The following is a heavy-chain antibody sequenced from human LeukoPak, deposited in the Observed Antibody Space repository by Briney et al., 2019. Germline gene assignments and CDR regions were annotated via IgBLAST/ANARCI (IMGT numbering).Heavy chain of an antibody. CDR3: ATDWAWGGFDH. D-gene: IGHD3-16*01. V-gene: IGHV3-7*03. Sequence: PGGSLRLSCVASGFSFDAYWMTWVRKAPGKGLEWVANINKDGSAQYCVDSLRGRFTVSRDNAKNTLYLQMNSVRAEDTAVYYCATDWAWGGFDHWGQGALVTVSS. J-gene: IGHJ4*02. CDR2: INKDGSAQ. CDR1: GFSFDAYW.